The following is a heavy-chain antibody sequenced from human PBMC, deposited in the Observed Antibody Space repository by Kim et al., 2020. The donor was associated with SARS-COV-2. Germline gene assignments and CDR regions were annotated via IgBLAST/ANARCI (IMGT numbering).Heavy chain of an antibody. CDR2: IYSGGST. D-gene: IGHD4-17*01. CDR3: ARVLADYGGNYRENDYYYYGMDV. CDR1: GFTVSSNY. J-gene: IGHJ6*02. V-gene: IGHV3-53*04. Sequence: GGSLRLSCAASGFTVSSNYMSWVRQAPGKGLEWVSVIYSGGSTYYADSVKGRFTISRHNSKNTLYLQMNSLRAEDTAVYYCARVLADYGGNYRENDYYYYGMDVWGQGTTVTVSS.